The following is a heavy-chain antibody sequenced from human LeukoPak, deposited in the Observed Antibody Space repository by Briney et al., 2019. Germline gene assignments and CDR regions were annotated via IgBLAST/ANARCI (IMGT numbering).Heavy chain of an antibody. V-gene: IGHV3-30*02. CDR2: IRYDGSNK. CDR1: GFTFSSYG. J-gene: IGHJ4*02. Sequence: GGSLRLSCAASGFTFSSYGMHWVRQAPGKGLEWVAFIRYDGSNKYYADSVKGRFTISRDNSKNTLYLQTNSLRAEDTAVYYCAKDCSSTSCSDYWGQGTLVTVFS. D-gene: IGHD2-2*01. CDR3: AKDCSSTSCSDY.